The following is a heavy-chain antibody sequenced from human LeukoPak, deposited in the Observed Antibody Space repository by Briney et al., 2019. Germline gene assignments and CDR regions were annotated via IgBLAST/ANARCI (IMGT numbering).Heavy chain of an antibody. D-gene: IGHD3-22*01. Sequence: GGSLRLSCTASGFTFSNYWMHWVCQAPGKGPVWVSRINSDGSSTSYADSVKGRFTISRDDAKNTLYLQMNSLRAEDTAVYYCARDLRPYYYDSSGYYYSFEPPGYWGQGTLVTVSS. CDR2: INSDGSST. J-gene: IGHJ4*02. V-gene: IGHV3-74*01. CDR1: GFTFSNYW. CDR3: ARDLRPYYYDSSGYYYSFEPPGY.